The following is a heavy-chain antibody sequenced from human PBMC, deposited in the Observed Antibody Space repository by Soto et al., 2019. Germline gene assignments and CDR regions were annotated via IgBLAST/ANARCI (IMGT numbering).Heavy chain of an antibody. D-gene: IGHD5-18*01. CDR2: INHSGST. V-gene: IGHV4-34*01. Sequence: SENLSLTCTVSGGSLSSYYWSWIRQPPGKGLEWIGEINHSGSTNYNPSLKSRVTISVDTSKNQFSLKLSSVTAADTAVYYCARRGYSRPFDYWGQGTLVTVSS. J-gene: IGHJ4*02. CDR3: ARRGYSRPFDY. CDR1: GGSLSSYY.